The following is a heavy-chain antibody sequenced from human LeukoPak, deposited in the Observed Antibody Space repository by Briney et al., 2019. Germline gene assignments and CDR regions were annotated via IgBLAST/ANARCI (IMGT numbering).Heavy chain of an antibody. CDR3: AKGSSPLGHFDY. CDR1: GFTFSSYA. D-gene: IGHD6-13*01. J-gene: IGHJ4*02. Sequence: PGGSLRLSCAASGFTFSSYAMSWVRQAPGKGLEWVSAISDRGGDTYYAYSVKGRFTISRDNCKNTLYLQMNSLRAEDTAVYYCAKGSSPLGHFDYWGQGTLVTVSS. V-gene: IGHV3-23*01. CDR2: ISDRGGDT.